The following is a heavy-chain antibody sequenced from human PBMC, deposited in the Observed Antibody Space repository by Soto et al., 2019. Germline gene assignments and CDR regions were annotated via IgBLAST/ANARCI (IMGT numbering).Heavy chain of an antibody. CDR2: MSADNINKT. V-gene: IGHV3-23*01. CDR1: SFVVTNYA. D-gene: IGHD6-13*01. CDR3: ARASDRGIWYVLFDF. Sequence: PGGSLRLSCAASSFVVTNYAMTLVRQAPGKGLECVSTMSADNINKTYYAASLKGRFTISRDSSRNTLYLQMDSLRAEDSALYYCARASDRGIWYVLFDFWGHGTLVTVSS. J-gene: IGHJ4*01.